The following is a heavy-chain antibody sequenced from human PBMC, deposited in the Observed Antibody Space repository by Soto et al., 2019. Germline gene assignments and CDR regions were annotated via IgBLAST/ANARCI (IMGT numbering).Heavy chain of an antibody. CDR1: GLSLSTSGVG. Sequence: QITLKESGPTLVKPTQTLTLTCAVSGLSLSTSGVGIGWIRQPPGKALECLAYIYWDDDKGYRPSLKSRLTITSYTSKNQVVLIISNMYPADTGTYYCSHRLTSIWSNSLYTWGQGTLVTVSS. V-gene: IGHV2-5*02. CDR2: IYWDDDK. CDR3: SHRLTSIWSNSLYT. J-gene: IGHJ4*02. D-gene: IGHD3-16*01.